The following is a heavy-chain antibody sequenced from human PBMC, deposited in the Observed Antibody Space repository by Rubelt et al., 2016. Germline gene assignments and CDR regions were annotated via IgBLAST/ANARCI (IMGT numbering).Heavy chain of an antibody. D-gene: IGHD1-7*01. CDR3: ASGGNWNSAGSFDY. CDR1: GGSISSSSYY. Sequence: QLQLQESGPGLVKPSETLSLTCTVSGGSISSSSYYLGWIRQPPGKGLEWIGSIYYSGSTYYNPSLKSRVTISVDTSKNQFSLKLSSVTAADTAVYYCASGGNWNSAGSFDYWGQGTLVTVSS. J-gene: IGHJ4*02. CDR2: IYYSGST. V-gene: IGHV4-39*01.